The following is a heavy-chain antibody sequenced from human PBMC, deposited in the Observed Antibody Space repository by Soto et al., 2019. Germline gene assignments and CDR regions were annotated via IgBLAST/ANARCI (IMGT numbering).Heavy chain of an antibody. J-gene: IGHJ6*02. Sequence: EVQLVESGGGLVQPGGSLRLSCAASGFTFSSYWMSWVRQAPGKGLEWVANIKQDGSEKYYVDSVKGRFTISRDNAKNSLYLQMNSLRAEDTAVYYCARVRTVRVRGVWGPLGMDVWGQGTTVTVSS. CDR1: GFTFSSYW. V-gene: IGHV3-7*01. CDR2: IKQDGSEK. CDR3: ARVRTVRVRGVWGPLGMDV. D-gene: IGHD3-10*01.